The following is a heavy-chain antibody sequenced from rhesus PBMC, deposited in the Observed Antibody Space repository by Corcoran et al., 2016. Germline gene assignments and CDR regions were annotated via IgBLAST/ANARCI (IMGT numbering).Heavy chain of an antibody. CDR2: INRGAGST. D-gene: IGHD2-27*01. J-gene: IGHJ4*01. CDR1: GFPFSSYG. V-gene: IGHV3S5*01. Sequence: EVQLVETGGGLVQPGGSLKLSCAASGFPFSSYGMSWVRQAREKGLEWVSAINRGAGSTYYADSVKGRFTIYSDNAKNTRSLQMNSLRAEDTAVYYCAKDQCSGIYCYFDYWGQGVLVTVSS. CDR3: AKDQCSGIYCYFDY.